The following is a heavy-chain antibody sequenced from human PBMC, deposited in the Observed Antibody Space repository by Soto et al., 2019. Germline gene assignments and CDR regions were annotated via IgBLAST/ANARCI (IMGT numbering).Heavy chain of an antibody. Sequence: QVQLVESGGGVVQPGRSLRLSCAASGFTFSSYGMHWVRQAPGKGLEWVAVISYDGSNKYYADSVKGRFTISRDNSKNXLXXXXXXXXXXDXXXYXXXXXXXXXXXXXXXXXYXY. CDR3: XXXXXXXXXXXXXXXYXY. CDR1: GFTFSSYG. J-gene: IGHJ6*01. D-gene: IGHD3-10*01. CDR2: ISYDGSNK. V-gene: IGHV3-30*03.